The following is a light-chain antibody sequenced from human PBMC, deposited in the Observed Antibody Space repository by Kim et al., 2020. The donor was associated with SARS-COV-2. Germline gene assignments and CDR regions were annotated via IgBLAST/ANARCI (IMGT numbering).Light chain of an antibody. V-gene: IGKV1-39*01. CDR2: ATS. J-gene: IGKJ1*01. Sequence: AYVGDRVTITCRASEMISRSLNWYQQKPGKAPKLLIFATSSLHSGVPSRFSGTGSGTDFTLTISSLQPEDFATYYCQQSFSTPRTFGQGTKVDIK. CDR1: EMISRS. CDR3: QQSFSTPRT.